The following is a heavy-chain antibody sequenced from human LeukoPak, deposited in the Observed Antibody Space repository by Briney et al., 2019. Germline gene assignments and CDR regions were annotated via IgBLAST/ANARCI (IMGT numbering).Heavy chain of an antibody. J-gene: IGHJ5*02. V-gene: IGHV3-15*01. D-gene: IGHD3-10*01. CDR2: IKSKTDAGTT. CDR1: GFTFNNAW. CDR3: TTLKSYYASGPS. Sequence: GGSLRLSCAASGFTFNNAWMSWVRQAPGKGLEWVGRIKSKTDAGTTDYAAPVKGRFTISRDDSKNTLYLQMNSLKTEDTAVYYCTTLKSYYASGPSWGQGTLVTVSS.